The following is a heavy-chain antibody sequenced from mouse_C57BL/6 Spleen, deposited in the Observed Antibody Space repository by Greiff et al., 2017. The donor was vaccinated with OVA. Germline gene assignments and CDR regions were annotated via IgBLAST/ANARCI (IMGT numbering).Heavy chain of an antibody. D-gene: IGHD2-4*01. CDR2: IYPSDSET. Sequence: VQLQQPGAELVRPGSSVKLSCKASGYTFTSYWMDWVKQRPGQGLEWIGNIYPSDSETHYNQKFKDKATLTVDKSSSTAYMQLSSLTSEDSAVNYCARGGLRRGFAYWGQGTLVTVSA. CDR1: GYTFTSYW. J-gene: IGHJ3*01. CDR3: ARGGLRRGFAY. V-gene: IGHV1-61*01.